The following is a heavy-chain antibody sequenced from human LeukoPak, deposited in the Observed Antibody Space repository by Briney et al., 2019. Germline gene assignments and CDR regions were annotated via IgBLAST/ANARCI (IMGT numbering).Heavy chain of an antibody. Sequence: ASVKVSCKASGYTFTGYYMHWVRQAPGQGLEWMGWINPNSGGTNYAQKFQGRVTMTRDTSISTAYMELSRLRSDDTAVYYCASYDYVWGSYRPEPTDAFDIWGQGTMVTVSS. D-gene: IGHD3-16*02. CDR1: GYTFTGYY. V-gene: IGHV1-2*02. J-gene: IGHJ3*02. CDR2: INPNSGGT. CDR3: ASYDYVWGSYRPEPTDAFDI.